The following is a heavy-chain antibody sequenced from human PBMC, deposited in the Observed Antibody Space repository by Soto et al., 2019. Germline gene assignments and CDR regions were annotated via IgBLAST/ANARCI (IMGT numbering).Heavy chain of an antibody. CDR2: IFHSGST. Sequence: SETLSLTCAVSGGSISSSNWWTWVRQPPGEGLEWIGEIFHSGSTNYNPSLTSRVTILLDKSKKQFSLKLPSVTAADTAAYYCASPYCSGRVCYNALNIWGRGXMVTVSS. CDR3: ASPYCSGRVCYNALNI. D-gene: IGHD2-15*01. CDR1: GGSISSSNW. V-gene: IGHV4-4*02. J-gene: IGHJ3*02.